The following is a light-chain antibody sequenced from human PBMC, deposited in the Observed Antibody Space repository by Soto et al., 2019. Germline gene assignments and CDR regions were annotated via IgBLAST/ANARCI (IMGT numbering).Light chain of an antibody. CDR2: GTS. V-gene: IGKV3-15*01. J-gene: IGKJ4*01. CDR3: QQYYQWPLT. Sequence: EIVMTQSPATLSVSPGERATLSCRASQSVSSTLAWYQQIPGQAPRLLIYGTSTRATGIPARFSGSGSGTEFTLNISSLQSEDFAFYYCQQYYQWPLTFGGGTKVEVK. CDR1: QSVSST.